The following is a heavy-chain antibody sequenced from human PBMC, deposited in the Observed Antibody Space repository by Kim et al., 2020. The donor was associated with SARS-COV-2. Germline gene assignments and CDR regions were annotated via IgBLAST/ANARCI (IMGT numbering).Heavy chain of an antibody. J-gene: IGHJ4*02. Sequence: YYADTVKSRLTVSRDGSKNNLYLQMNSPRAEDTAIYDCAKGLRGTSNYDYCGQGTLVTVSS. CDR3: AKGLRGTSNYDY. D-gene: IGHD1-7*01. V-gene: IGHV3-23*01.